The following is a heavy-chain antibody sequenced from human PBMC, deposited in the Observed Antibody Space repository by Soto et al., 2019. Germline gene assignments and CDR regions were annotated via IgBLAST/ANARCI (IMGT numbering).Heavy chain of an antibody. V-gene: IGHV3-33*01. D-gene: IGHD5-12*01. Sequence: GVSLRLSCAASGFTFSDYGMHWVRQAPGKGLEWVAHIWYDGNNKNYADSVKGRFTISRDNSKKTLFLQMSSLRAEDTAMYYCARDLDGYNYDPAHWGQGTLVTASS. CDR2: IWYDGNNK. CDR1: GFTFSDYG. J-gene: IGHJ4*02. CDR3: ARDLDGYNYDPAH.